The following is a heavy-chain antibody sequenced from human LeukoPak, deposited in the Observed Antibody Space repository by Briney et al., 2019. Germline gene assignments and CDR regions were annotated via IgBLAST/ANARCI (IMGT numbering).Heavy chain of an antibody. CDR1: GYTFINYY. D-gene: IGHD3-22*01. CDR3: ARGAYYSDKFPLHY. V-gene: IGHV1-2*02. CDR2: INPNSGAT. Sequence: ASVKVSCKASGYTFINYYMHWVRQAPGQGLEWMGWINPNSGATNYAQKSQGRVTMTRDTSISAAYMDLNSLRSDDTAVYYCARGAYYSDKFPLHYWGQGTLVTVSS. J-gene: IGHJ4*02.